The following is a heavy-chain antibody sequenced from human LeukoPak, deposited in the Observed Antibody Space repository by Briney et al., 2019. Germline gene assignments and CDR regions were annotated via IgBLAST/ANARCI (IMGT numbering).Heavy chain of an antibody. Sequence: GGSLRLSCAASGFTFSSYSMNWVRQAPGKGLEWVSSISSSSSYTYYADSVKGRFTISRDNAKNSLYLQMNSLRAEDTAVYYCARDRQLVLDYWGQGTLVTVSS. CDR3: ARDRQLVLDY. D-gene: IGHD6-13*01. J-gene: IGHJ4*02. V-gene: IGHV3-21*01. CDR2: ISSSSSYT. CDR1: GFTFSSYS.